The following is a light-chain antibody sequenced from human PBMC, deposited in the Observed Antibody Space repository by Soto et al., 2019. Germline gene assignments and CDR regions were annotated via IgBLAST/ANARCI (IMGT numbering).Light chain of an antibody. CDR3: QQYYSPPYA. CDR2: WAS. Sequence: DIVMTQSPDSLAVSLGERATINCKSSQSVLYSSNNKNDLGWYQQKPGQPPKLLIYWASTRESGVTDRFSGSGSGTDFTLTINSLQAEDVAVYYCQQYYSPPYAFGQGNKLEI. J-gene: IGKJ2*01. V-gene: IGKV4-1*01. CDR1: QSVLYSSNNKND.